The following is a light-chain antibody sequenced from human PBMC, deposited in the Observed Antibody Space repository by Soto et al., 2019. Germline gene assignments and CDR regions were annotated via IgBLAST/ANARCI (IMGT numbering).Light chain of an antibody. CDR3: ATCDDSLDGPVV. V-gene: IGLV1-44*01. CDR2: SDN. J-gene: IGLJ3*02. Sequence: QSVLTQPPSASGTPGQRVTISCSGSTSNIGSNTVNWYHHLPGTAPKLLIYSDNQRPSGVPDRFSAPKSGTSASLAISGLQSEDEAHYYCATCDDSLDGPVVFGGGTKLTVL. CDR1: TSNIGSNT.